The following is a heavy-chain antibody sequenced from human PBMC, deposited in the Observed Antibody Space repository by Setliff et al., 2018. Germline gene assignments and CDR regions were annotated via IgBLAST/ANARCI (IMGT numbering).Heavy chain of an antibody. CDR1: GYTLTKYY. V-gene: IGHV1-46*01. D-gene: IGHD3-22*01. CDR3: ARGYYDSYARYYVVGDY. J-gene: IGHJ4*02. Sequence: ASVKVSCKASGYTLTKYYMHWVRQAPGQGLEWMGIINPSGGLTRYAQKFQGRVTMTRDTSTSTVYMELSSLRTEDTAVYYCARGYYDSYARYYVVGDYWGQGTPVTVSS. CDR2: INPSGGLT.